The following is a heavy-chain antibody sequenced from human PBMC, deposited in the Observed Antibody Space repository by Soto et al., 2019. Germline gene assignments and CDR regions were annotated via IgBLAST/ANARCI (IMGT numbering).Heavy chain of an antibody. CDR1: GESFSGYY. D-gene: IGHD2-15*01. V-gene: IGHV4-34*01. CDR2: INHSGST. CDR3: VHQGGAPCYHDG. Sequence: PSEHLSITSAVSGESFSGYYWSWIRQPPGKGLEWIGEINHSGSTNYNPSLKSRVTISVDTSKNQFSLKLSSVTAADTAVYYWVHQGGAPCYHDGWGKGTLVTV. J-gene: IGHJ4*01.